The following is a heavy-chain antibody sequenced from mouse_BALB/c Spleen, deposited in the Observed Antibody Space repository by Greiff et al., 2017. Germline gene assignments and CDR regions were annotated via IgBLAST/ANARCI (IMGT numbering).Heavy chain of an antibody. V-gene: IGHV1-39*01. CDR3: ASGGLAWFAY. Sequence: VQLKESGPELEKPGASVKISCKASGYSFTGYNMNWVKQSNGKSLEWIGNIDPYYGGTSYNQKFKGKATLTVDKSSNTAYLQLSSLTSEDTAVYYCASGGLAWFAYWGQGTLVTVSA. CDR2: IDPYYGGT. J-gene: IGHJ3*01. CDR1: GYSFTGYN.